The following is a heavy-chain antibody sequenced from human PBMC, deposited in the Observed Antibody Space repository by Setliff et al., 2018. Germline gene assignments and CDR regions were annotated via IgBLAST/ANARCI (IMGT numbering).Heavy chain of an antibody. J-gene: IGHJ3*02. CDR1: GGTFSSYA. CDR3: ARVRRPGQGEPDAFDI. Sequence: SVKVSCKASGGTFSSYAISWVRQAPGQGLEWMGGIIPILGIANYAQKFQGRVTMTRDTSTSTVYMELSSLRSEDTAVYYCARVRRPGQGEPDAFDIWGQGTMVTVSS. CDR2: IIPILGIA. V-gene: IGHV1-69*10. D-gene: IGHD3-16*01.